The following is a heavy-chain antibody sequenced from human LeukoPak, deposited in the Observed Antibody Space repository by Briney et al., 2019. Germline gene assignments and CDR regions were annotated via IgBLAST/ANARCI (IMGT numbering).Heavy chain of an antibody. CDR2: IYYSGST. V-gene: IGHV4-59*01. Sequence: PSETLSLTCTVSGGSISSYYWSWIRQPPGKGLEWIGYIYYSGSTNYNPSLKSRVTISVDTSKNQFSLKLSSVTAADAAVYYCARVSYGEPFDPWGQGTLVTVSS. J-gene: IGHJ5*02. D-gene: IGHD1-14*01. CDR3: ARVSYGEPFDP. CDR1: GGSISSYY.